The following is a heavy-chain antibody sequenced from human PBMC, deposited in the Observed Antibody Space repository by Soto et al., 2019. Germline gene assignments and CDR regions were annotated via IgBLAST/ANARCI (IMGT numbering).Heavy chain of an antibody. J-gene: IGHJ6*02. Sequence: QVQLVESGGGVVQPGRSLRLSCEASGFTSSSYVMHWVRQAPGKGQDWVAAISYDGSNKHYADSVKGRFTISRDNSKNTLYLEMNSLRGEDTAVYSCARGDPYYGMDVWGQGTTVTVSS. CDR3: ARGDPYYGMDV. V-gene: IGHV3-30*03. CDR2: ISYDGSNK. CDR1: GFTSSSYV.